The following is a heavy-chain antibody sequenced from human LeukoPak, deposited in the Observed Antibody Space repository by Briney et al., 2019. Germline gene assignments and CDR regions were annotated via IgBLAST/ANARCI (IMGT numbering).Heavy chain of an antibody. CDR1: GFTFSSFG. CDR2: ISYDGSNK. D-gene: IGHD3-22*01. Sequence: GRSLRLSCAASGFTFSSFGRHWVRQAPGKGLEWVAIISYDGSNKYYADSVKGRFTISRDNSKNTLYLQMNSLRAEDTAMYNCAKDGIVVSYFDYWGQGTLVTVSS. J-gene: IGHJ4*02. V-gene: IGHV3-30*18. CDR3: AKDGIVVSYFDY.